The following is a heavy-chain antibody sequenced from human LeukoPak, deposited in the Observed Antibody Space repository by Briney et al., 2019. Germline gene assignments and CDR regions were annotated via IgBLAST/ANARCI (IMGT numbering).Heavy chain of an antibody. Sequence: PGGSLRLSCAASGFTFSDHYMDWVRQAPGKGLEWVGRSRNKANSYTTQYAASVKGRFTISRDDSKNSLYLQMNSLKTEDTAVYHCFRVIPWGPFFDYWGREPLVPVSS. J-gene: IGHJ4*02. CDR3: FRVIPWGPFFDY. CDR1: GFTFSDHY. D-gene: IGHD3-16*01. CDR2: SRNKANSYTT. V-gene: IGHV3-72*01.